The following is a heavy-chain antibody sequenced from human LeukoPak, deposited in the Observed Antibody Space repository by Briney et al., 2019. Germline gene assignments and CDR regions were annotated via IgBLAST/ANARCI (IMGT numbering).Heavy chain of an antibody. Sequence: PSETLSLTCTVSGGSISSHYWSWLRQSPGKGLEWIGYIYYSGSTNYNPSLKSRVTISIDTSKNQFSLKLSSVTGADTAVYYCARVGSGCFDYWGQGTLVTVSS. CDR3: ARVGSGCFDY. CDR1: GGSISSHY. V-gene: IGHV4-59*11. J-gene: IGHJ4*02. CDR2: IYYSGST. D-gene: IGHD3-3*01.